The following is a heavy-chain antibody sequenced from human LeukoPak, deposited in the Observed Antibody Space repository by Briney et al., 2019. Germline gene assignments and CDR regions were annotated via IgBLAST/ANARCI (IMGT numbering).Heavy chain of an antibody. CDR2: INTDGSST. J-gene: IGHJ3*02. CDR3: VRDNTRVNSNGFDI. D-gene: IGHD1-1*01. Sequence: PGGSLRLSRAASGFIFSSYWMHWVRQAPGKGLVWVSRINTDGSSTSYADSVKGRFTISRDNAKNTLYLQMNSLRAEDTAVYYCVRDNTRVNSNGFDIWGQGTLVTVS. V-gene: IGHV3-74*01. CDR1: GFIFSSYW.